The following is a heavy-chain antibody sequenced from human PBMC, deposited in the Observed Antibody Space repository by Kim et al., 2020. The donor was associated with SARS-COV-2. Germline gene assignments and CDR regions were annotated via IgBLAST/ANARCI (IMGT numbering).Heavy chain of an antibody. J-gene: IGHJ4*02. V-gene: IGHV4-34*01. D-gene: IGHD3-22*01. CDR3: ARERRDDSDGYYYFDY. Sequence: SETLSLTCAVFGESLGGYYWSWIRQPPGKGLELIGQISHSGTTNYNPSLKSRVTITIDTSKNQFSLKLNSVTAADTAVYYCARERRDDSDGYYYFDYWGQGNLVTIPS. CDR2: ISHSGTT. CDR1: GESLGGYY.